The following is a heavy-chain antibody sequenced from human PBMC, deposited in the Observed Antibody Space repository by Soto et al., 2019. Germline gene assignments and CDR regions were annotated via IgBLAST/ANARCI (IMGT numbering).Heavy chain of an antibody. CDR2: ISYDGSNK. V-gene: IGHV3-30*18. D-gene: IGHD3-9*01. J-gene: IGHJ6*02. CDR1: GFTFSSYG. Sequence: GGSLRLSCAASGFTFSSYGMHWVRQAPGKGLEWVAVISYDGSNKYYADSVKGRFTISRDNSKNTLYLQMNSLRAEDTAVYYSAKDGLRYFDWLLNGMDVWGQGTTVTVSS. CDR3: AKDGLRYFDWLLNGMDV.